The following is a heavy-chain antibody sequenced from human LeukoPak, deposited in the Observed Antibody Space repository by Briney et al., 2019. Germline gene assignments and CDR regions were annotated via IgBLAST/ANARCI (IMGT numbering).Heavy chain of an antibody. CDR1: GFTFSSYA. V-gene: IGHV3-23*01. D-gene: IGHD5-18*01. CDR2: ISGSGGST. J-gene: IGHJ4*02. Sequence: GGSLGLSCAASGFTFSSYAMSWVRQAPGKGLEWVSAISGSGGSTYYADSVKGRFTISRDNSKNTLYLQMNSLRAEDTAVYYCAKDLTLRIQLWSDYWGQGTLVTVSS. CDR3: AKDLTLRIQLWSDY.